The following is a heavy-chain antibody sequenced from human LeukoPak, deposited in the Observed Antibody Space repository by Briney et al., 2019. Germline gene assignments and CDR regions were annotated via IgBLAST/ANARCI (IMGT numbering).Heavy chain of an antibody. CDR3: ARREIVVVPAGWFDP. V-gene: IGHV4-39*01. CDR2: IYYSGST. D-gene: IGHD2-2*01. Sequence: PSETLSLTCTVSGGSISSSSYYWGWIRQPPGKGLEWIGSIYYSGSTYYNPSLKSRVTISVDTSKNQFSLKLSSVTAADTAVYYCARREIVVVPAGWFDPWGQGTLVTVSS. CDR1: GGSISSSSYY. J-gene: IGHJ5*02.